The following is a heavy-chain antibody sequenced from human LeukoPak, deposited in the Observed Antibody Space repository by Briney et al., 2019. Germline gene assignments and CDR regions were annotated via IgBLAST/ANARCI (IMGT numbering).Heavy chain of an antibody. D-gene: IGHD1-26*01. Sequence: ASVKVSCKASGFGITSYYMHWVRQAPGQGFEWMGLIYPTGDGTGYVQKFQGRVTVTRDTSTNTVFLELSSLTSDDTAVYYCAKEGGTYKYFDYWGQGTLVIVSS. CDR3: AKEGGTYKYFDY. CDR1: GFGITSYY. V-gene: IGHV1-46*01. CDR2: IYPTGDGT. J-gene: IGHJ4*02.